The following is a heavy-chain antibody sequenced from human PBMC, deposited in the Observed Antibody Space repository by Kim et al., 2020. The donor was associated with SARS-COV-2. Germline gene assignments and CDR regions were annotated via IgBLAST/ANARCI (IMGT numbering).Heavy chain of an antibody. CDR2: ISSSGSTI. D-gene: IGHD3-3*01. V-gene: IGHV3-48*03. Sequence: GGSLRLSCAASGFTFSSYEMNWVRQAPGKGLEWVSYISSSGSTIYYADSVKGRFTISRDNAKNSLYLQMNSLRAEDTAVYYCAREPNERTYYDFWSGYYDYYYYGMDVWGQGTTVTVSS. CDR1: GFTFSSYE. CDR3: AREPNERTYYDFWSGYYDYYYYGMDV. J-gene: IGHJ6*02.